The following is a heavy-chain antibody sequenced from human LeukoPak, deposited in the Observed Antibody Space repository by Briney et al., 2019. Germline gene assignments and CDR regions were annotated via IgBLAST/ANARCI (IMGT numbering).Heavy chain of an antibody. CDR3: ARQRSSSQIFDY. V-gene: IGHV4-39*01. J-gene: IGHJ4*02. D-gene: IGHD6-13*01. Sequence: SETLSLTCTVSGGSISSSSYSWTWIRQPPGKGLEWIGSIYYSGSTYYNPSLKSRVTISVDTSKNQFSLKLSSVTAADTAVYYCARQRSSSQIFDYWGQGTLVTVSS. CDR2: IYYSGST. CDR1: GGSISSSSYS.